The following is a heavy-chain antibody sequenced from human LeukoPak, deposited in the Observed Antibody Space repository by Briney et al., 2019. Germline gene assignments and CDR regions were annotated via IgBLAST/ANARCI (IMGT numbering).Heavy chain of an antibody. CDR2: ISGNGGST. CDR1: GFSFSTYA. D-gene: IGHD2-2*01. Sequence: PGGSLRLSCAASGFSFSTYAMSWVRQAPGKGLEWVSAISGNGGSTYYADSVKGRFTISRDNSKNTVYLQMNSLRAEDTAVYYCAKVGPGCSSTSCYPGYWGQGTLVTVSS. V-gene: IGHV3-23*01. J-gene: IGHJ4*02. CDR3: AKVGPGCSSTSCYPGY.